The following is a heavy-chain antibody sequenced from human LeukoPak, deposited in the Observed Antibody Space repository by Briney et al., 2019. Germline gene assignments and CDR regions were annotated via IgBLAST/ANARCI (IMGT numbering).Heavy chain of an antibody. CDR1: GRSIRSVY. CDR3: ARGFGSGTSPIDL. J-gene: IGHJ5*02. V-gene: IGHV4-4*07. Sequence: KPSETLSLTCTVSGRSIRSVYWNWIRQSAGKGLEWIGRIYATDLTNYNPSLKSRVTLSVDMSKNELSLTLKSVTAADTAVYYCARGFGSGTSPIDLWGQGALATVSS. D-gene: IGHD3-10*01. CDR2: IYATDLT.